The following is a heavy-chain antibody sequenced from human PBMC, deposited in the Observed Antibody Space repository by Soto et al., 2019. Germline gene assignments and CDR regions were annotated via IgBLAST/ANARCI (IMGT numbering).Heavy chain of an antibody. V-gene: IGHV1-3*01. D-gene: IGHD6-19*01. J-gene: IGHJ4*02. CDR2: INGGDGRT. CDR3: AQSSGWYAVHY. CDR1: GYTFADYA. Sequence: ASVKVSCKASGYTFADYAIHWVRLAPGQSLEWMGWINGGDGRTKYSQKFQDRVTFTRDTSATTAYMELNSLSSEDTAVYYCAQSSGWYAVHYWGQGTLVTVSS.